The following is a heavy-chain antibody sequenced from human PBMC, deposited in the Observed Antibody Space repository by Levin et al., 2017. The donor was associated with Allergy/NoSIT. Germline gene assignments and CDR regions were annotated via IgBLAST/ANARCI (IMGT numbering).Heavy chain of an antibody. CDR2: MNPNSGNT. CDR1: GYTFTSYD. Sequence: VASVKVSCKASGYTFTSYDINWVRQATGQGLEWMGWMNPNSGNTGYAQKFQGRVTMTRNTSISTAYMELSSLTSEDTALYYCTRGSVLTGYLGWGQGTLVTVS. D-gene: IGHD3-9*01. CDR3: TRGSVLTGYLG. J-gene: IGHJ4*02. V-gene: IGHV1-8*01.